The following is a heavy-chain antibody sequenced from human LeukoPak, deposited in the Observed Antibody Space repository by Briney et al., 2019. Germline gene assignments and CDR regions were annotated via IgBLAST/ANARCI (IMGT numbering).Heavy chain of an antibody. CDR1: GGTFSSYA. V-gene: IGHV1-69*05. D-gene: IGHD2-15*01. Sequence: SVKVSCKASGGTFSSYAISWVRQAPGQGLEWMGGIIPIFGTANYAQKFEGRVTITTDESTSTAYMELSRLRSEDTAVYYCARATLGYCSGGSCYSPFYYYYYMDVWGKGTTVTVSS. CDR3: ARATLGYCSGGSCYSPFYYYYYMDV. J-gene: IGHJ6*03. CDR2: IIPIFGTA.